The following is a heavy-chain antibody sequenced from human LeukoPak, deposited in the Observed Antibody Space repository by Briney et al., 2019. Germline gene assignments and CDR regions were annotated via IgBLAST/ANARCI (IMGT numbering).Heavy chain of an antibody. J-gene: IGHJ6*03. CDR3: ARDGYGNNYMDV. D-gene: IGHD1/OR15-1a*01. V-gene: IGHV3-53*01. CDR2: IYSGGTT. CDR1: GFTVSSNF. Sequence: PGGSPRLSCAASGFTVSSNFMSWVRQAPGKGLEWVSVIYSGGTTYYADSVKGRFTISRDNSKNTLYLQMNSLRAEDTAVYYCARDGYGNNYMDVWAKGTTVTVSS.